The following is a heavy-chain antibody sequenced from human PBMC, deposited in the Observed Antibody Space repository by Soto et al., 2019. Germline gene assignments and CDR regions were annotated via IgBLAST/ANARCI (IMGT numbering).Heavy chain of an antibody. V-gene: IGHV4-59*01. Sequence: PSEPLSLTCTVSGGSISSYYWSWIRQPPGKGLEWIGYIYYSGSTNYNPSLKSRVTISVDTSKNQFSLKLSSVTAADTAVYYCARGAGAAAGSYYYYYGMDVWGQVTTVTVSS. CDR1: GGSISSYY. CDR2: IYYSGST. D-gene: IGHD6-13*01. J-gene: IGHJ6*02. CDR3: ARGAGAAAGSYYYYYGMDV.